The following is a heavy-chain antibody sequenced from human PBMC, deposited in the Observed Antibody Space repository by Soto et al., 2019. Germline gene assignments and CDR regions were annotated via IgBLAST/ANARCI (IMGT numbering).Heavy chain of an antibody. J-gene: IGHJ5*02. V-gene: IGHV1-69*13. CDR1: GGTFSSYA. D-gene: IGHD4-17*01. CDR2: IIPIFGTA. Sequence: SVKVSCKASGGTFSSYAISWVRQAPGQGLEWMGGIIPIFGTANYAQKFQGRVTITADESTSTAYMELSSLRSEDTAVYYCARDRVTTSSGGYNWFDPWGQGTLVTVSS. CDR3: ARDRVTTSSGGYNWFDP.